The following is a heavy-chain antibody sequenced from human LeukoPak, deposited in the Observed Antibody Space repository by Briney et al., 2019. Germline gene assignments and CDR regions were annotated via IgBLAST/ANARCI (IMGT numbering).Heavy chain of an antibody. J-gene: IGHJ4*02. CDR3: ARVEARTRITIFPGRLGYFDY. V-gene: IGHV4-39*07. Sequence: SETLSLTCTVSGGSISSSSYYWGWIRQPPGKGLEWIGSIYYSGSTYYNPSLKSRVTISVDTSKNQFSLKLSSVTAADTAVYYCARVEARTRITIFPGRLGYFDYWGQGTLVTVSS. CDR1: GGSISSSSYY. CDR2: IYYSGST. D-gene: IGHD3-9*01.